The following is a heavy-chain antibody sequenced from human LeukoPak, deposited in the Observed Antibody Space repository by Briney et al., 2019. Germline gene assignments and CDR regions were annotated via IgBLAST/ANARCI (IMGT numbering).Heavy chain of an antibody. V-gene: IGHV3-33*01. J-gene: IGHJ6*02. CDR1: GFTFSNYG. CDR2: IWFDGSNE. Sequence: GGSLRLSCAASGFTFSNYGMHWVRQAPGKGLEWVAVIWFDGSNEFYADSVKGRFTISRDNSKNTVSLQMNSLRAEDTALYYCAREIGYGMDVWGQGTTVTVSS. CDR3: AREIGYGMDV. D-gene: IGHD3-22*01.